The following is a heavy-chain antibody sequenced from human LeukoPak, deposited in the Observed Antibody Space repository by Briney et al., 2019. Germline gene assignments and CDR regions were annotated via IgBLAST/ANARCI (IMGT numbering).Heavy chain of an antibody. Sequence: PGGSLRLSCAASGFTFSDYYMSWVRQAPGKGLEWVSAISGSGGSTYYADSVKGRFTISRDNSKNTLYLQMNSLRAEDTAVYYCAKDAGCSGGSCYSYYFDYWGQGTLVTVSS. J-gene: IGHJ4*02. CDR2: ISGSGGST. V-gene: IGHV3-23*01. CDR3: AKDAGCSGGSCYSYYFDY. D-gene: IGHD2-15*01. CDR1: GFTFSDYY.